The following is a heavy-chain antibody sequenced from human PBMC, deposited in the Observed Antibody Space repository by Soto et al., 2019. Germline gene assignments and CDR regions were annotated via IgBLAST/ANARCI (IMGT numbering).Heavy chain of an antibody. Sequence: GESLNISFKGSGYNFPSFWVVWVRQMPGRGLEWMGNIYPGDSDTRYTPPFQGQVTISADKSTNTAYLQWHSLQASDTALYYCAKQDDRGALEIWGQGTKVTVS. J-gene: IGHJ3*02. CDR3: AKQDDRGALEI. D-gene: IGHD3-22*01. V-gene: IGHV5-51*01. CDR2: IYPGDSDT. CDR1: GYNFPSFW.